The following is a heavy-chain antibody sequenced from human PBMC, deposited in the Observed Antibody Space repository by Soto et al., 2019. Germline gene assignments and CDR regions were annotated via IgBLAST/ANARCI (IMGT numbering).Heavy chain of an antibody. CDR2: IYWDDDK. Sequence: GSGPTLVNPTQTLTLTCTFSGFSLSTSGVGVGWIRQPPGKALEWLALIYWDDDKRYSPSLKSRLTITKDTSKNQVVLTMTNMDPVDTATYYCAHTPGGYCSGGSCYLADYFDYWGQGTLVT. J-gene: IGHJ4*02. D-gene: IGHD2-15*01. CDR1: GFSLSTSGVG. CDR3: AHTPGGYCSGGSCYLADYFDY. V-gene: IGHV2-5*02.